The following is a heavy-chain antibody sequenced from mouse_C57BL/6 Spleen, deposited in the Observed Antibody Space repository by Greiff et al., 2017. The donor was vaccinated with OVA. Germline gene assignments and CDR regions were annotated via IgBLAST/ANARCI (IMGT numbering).Heavy chain of an antibody. V-gene: IGHV5-9-1*02. Sequence: EVQVVESGEGLVKPGGSLKLSCAASGFTFSSYAMSWVRQTPEKRLEWVAYISSGGDYIYYADTVKGRFTISRDNARNTLYLQMSSLKSEDTAMYYCTRVLDSSGSYYFDYWGQGTTLTVSS. CDR1: GFTFSSYA. D-gene: IGHD3-2*02. J-gene: IGHJ2*01. CDR2: ISSGGDYI. CDR3: TRVLDSSGSYYFDY.